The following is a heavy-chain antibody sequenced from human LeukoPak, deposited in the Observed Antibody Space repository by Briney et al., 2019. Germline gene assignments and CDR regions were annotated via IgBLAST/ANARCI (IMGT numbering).Heavy chain of an antibody. CDR3: ANSERVVAATLDY. CDR2: ISYDGSNK. Sequence: GRSLRLSCAASGFTFSSYAMHWVRQAPGKGLEWVAVISYDGSNKYYADSVKGRFTISRDNSKNTLYLQMNSLRAEDTAVYYCANSERVVAATLDYWGQGTLVTASS. V-gene: IGHV3-30*04. CDR1: GFTFSSYA. D-gene: IGHD2-15*01. J-gene: IGHJ4*02.